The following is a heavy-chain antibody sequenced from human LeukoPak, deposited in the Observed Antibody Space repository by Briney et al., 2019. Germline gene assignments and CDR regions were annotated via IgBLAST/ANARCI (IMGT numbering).Heavy chain of an antibody. CDR1: GFSITTTSYY. J-gene: IGHJ4*02. D-gene: IGHD1-26*01. CDR3: ARCLYRFGSYYFDS. V-gene: IGHV4-39*01. CDR2: IFPNGST. Sequence: SETLSLTCSVSGFSITTTSYYWGWIRQSPGRGLEWIGNIFPNGSTNYNPSLESRFTVSVDTSRNQFSLQLTSVTAADTAVYYCARCLYRFGSYYFDSWGQGILVTVSS.